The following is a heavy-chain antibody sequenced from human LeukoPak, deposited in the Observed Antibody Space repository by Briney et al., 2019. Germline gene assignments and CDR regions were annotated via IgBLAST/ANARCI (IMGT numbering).Heavy chain of an antibody. D-gene: IGHD2-15*01. CDR2: ISGSGSTT. J-gene: IGHJ4*02. Sequence: PGGSLRLSCATSGFIFSHYGMNWVRQAPGKGLEWVSGISGSGSTTKYADSVKGRFTISRDNSKNTLYLQMNSLRAEDTAVYYCAKLYSCSGGSCYDFLDYWGQGTLVTVSS. CDR3: AKLYSCSGGSCYDFLDY. CDR1: GFIFSHYG. V-gene: IGHV3-23*01.